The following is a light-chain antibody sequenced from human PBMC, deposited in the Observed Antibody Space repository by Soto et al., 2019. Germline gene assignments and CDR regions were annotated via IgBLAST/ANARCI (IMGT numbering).Light chain of an antibody. CDR2: GAS. CDR1: QSVSSSY. Sequence: EIVLTQSPGTLSLSPGERATLSCRASQSVSSSYLAWYQQKPGQAPRLLIYGASSRATGIPDRFSGSGSGTDFTLTISRLEPEDFAVYYCQQYGILRYPFGQGTKLEIK. J-gene: IGKJ2*01. CDR3: QQYGILRYP. V-gene: IGKV3-20*01.